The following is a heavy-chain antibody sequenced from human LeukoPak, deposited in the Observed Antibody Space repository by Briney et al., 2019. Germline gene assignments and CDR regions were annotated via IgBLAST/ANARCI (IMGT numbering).Heavy chain of an antibody. CDR1: GLTVTNNY. Sequence: GGSLRLSCAASGLTVTNNYWHWVRQPPRKGPEWISILYSDGDTKYADSVKGRFTFSRDSSRNTLYLQMNGLRADDTAVYYCTYGDYPLTYWGQGTLVSVSS. D-gene: IGHD4-17*01. V-gene: IGHV3-66*01. J-gene: IGHJ4*02. CDR2: LYSDGDT. CDR3: TYGDYPLTY.